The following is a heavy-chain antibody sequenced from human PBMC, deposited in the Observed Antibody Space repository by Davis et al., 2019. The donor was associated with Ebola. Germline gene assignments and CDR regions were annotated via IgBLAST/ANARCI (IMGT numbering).Heavy chain of an antibody. CDR2: ISSNGGST. V-gene: IGHV3-64D*06. D-gene: IGHD7-27*01. CDR1: GFTFSSYA. CDR3: VKVWAPGWFDP. J-gene: IGHJ5*02. Sequence: GGSLKISCSASGFTFSSYAMHWVRQAPGKGLEYVSAISSNGGSTYYADSVKGRFTISRDNSKNTLYLQMSSLRAEDTAVYYCVKVWAPGWFDPWGQGTLVTVSS.